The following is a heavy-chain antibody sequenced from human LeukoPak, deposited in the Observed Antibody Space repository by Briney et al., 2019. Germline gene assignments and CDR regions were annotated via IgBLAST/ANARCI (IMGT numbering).Heavy chain of an antibody. V-gene: IGHV4-34*01. CDR2: INHSGST. CDR1: GGSFSGYY. Sequence: PSETLSLTCAVYGGSFSGYYWSWIRQPPGKGLEWIGGINHSGSTNYNPSLKSRVTISVDTSKNQFSLKLSSVTAADTAVYYCARIVGDILTGYLPPYYYYGMDVWGQGTTVTVSS. CDR3: ARIVGDILTGYLPPYYYYGMDV. D-gene: IGHD3-9*01. J-gene: IGHJ6*02.